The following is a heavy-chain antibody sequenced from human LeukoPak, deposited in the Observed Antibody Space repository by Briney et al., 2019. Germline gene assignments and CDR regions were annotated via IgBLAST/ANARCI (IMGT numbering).Heavy chain of an antibody. CDR1: GFTFSSYY. V-gene: IGHV3-21*01. D-gene: IGHD6-13*01. CDR3: ARAPTSEQQLQFDY. J-gene: IGHJ4*02. CDR2: ISSSRSYI. Sequence: GGSLRLSCVVSGFTFSSYYMNWVRQAPGRGLEWVSSISSSRSYIYYADSVKGRFTISRDNAKNSLYLQMNSLRAEDTAVYYCARAPTSEQQLQFDYWGQGTLVTVSS.